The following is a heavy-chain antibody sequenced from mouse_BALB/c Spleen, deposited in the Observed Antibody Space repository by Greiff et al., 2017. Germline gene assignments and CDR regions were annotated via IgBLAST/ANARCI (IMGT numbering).Heavy chain of an antibody. D-gene: IGHD1-1*01. CDR1: GYTFSSYW. J-gene: IGHJ2*01. CDR3: ARRELYYYGSSDY. CDR2: ILPGSGST. Sequence: QVQLKQSGAELMKPGASVKISCKATGYTFSSYWIEWVKQRPGHGLEWIGEILPGSGSTNYNEKFKGKATFTADTSSNTAYMQLSSLTSEDSAVYYCARRELYYYGSSDYWGQGTTLTVSS. V-gene: IGHV1-9*01.